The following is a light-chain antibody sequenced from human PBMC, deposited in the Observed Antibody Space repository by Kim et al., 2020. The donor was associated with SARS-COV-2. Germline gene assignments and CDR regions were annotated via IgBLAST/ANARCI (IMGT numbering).Light chain of an antibody. CDR2: GKN. CDR3: KSRDNSGNHVV. Sequence: SSELTQDPAVSVALGQTVKITCQGDSLRSYYASWYQHKPGQAPVLVIYGKNSRPSEIPDRFSGSSSGNTASLTITGTQAEDEADYYCKSRDNSGNHVVFGGGTKLTVL. V-gene: IGLV3-19*01. CDR1: SLRSYY. J-gene: IGLJ3*02.